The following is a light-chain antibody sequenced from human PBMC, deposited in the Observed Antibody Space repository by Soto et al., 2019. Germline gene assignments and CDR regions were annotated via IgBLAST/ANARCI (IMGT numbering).Light chain of an antibody. Sequence: QSVLTQPASVSGSPGQSITIFCAGTMRDIGAYNLVSWYQQHPGRAPQLIIYEVRNRPSGSSFRFSGSKSGNTASLTISGLQAEDEADYSCSSFTSRSSLIFGGGTKLTVL. CDR2: EVR. V-gene: IGLV2-14*01. CDR3: SSFTSRSSLI. CDR1: MRDIGAYNL. J-gene: IGLJ2*01.